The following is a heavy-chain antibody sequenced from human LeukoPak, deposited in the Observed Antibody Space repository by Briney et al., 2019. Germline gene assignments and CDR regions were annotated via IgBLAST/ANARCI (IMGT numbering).Heavy chain of an antibody. CDR3: AKTSGYSSSWYPDAFDI. Sequence: GGSLRLSCAASGFTFSSYSMNWVRQAPGKGLEWVSAISGSGGSTYYADSVKGRFTISRDNSKNTLYLQMNSLRAEDTAVYYCAKTSGYSSSWYPDAFDIWGQGTMVTVSS. CDR2: ISGSGGST. D-gene: IGHD6-13*01. V-gene: IGHV3-23*01. J-gene: IGHJ3*02. CDR1: GFTFSSYS.